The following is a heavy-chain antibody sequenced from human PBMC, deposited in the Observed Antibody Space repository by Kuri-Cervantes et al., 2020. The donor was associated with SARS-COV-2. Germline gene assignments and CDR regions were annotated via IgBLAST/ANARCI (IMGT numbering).Heavy chain of an antibody. CDR1: GFSVTSGSYY. D-gene: IGHD3/OR15-3a*01. Sequence: ESLKISCSVSGFSVTSGSYYWSWLRQSPGKGLEWIGYIYYEGSTTYNPALKSRVTISIDMTNNQFFLNLKGASAADTAVYYCARGFWTGFLFDSWGQGSLVTVSS. V-gene: IGHV4-61*01. CDR3: ARGFWTGFLFDS. J-gene: IGHJ4*02. CDR2: IYYEGST.